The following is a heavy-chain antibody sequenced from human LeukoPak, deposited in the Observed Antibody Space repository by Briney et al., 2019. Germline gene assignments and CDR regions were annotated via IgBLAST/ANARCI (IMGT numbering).Heavy chain of an antibody. Sequence: PGGSLRLSCAASGFTFSSYSMNWVRQAPGKGLEWVSYISSSSSTIYYADSVKGRFTISRDNAKNSLYLQMNSLRAEDTAVYYCARAAGEYYFDYWGQGTLVTVSS. J-gene: IGHJ4*02. D-gene: IGHD1-26*01. CDR2: ISSSSSTI. V-gene: IGHV3-48*01. CDR3: ARAAGEYYFDY. CDR1: GFTFSSYS.